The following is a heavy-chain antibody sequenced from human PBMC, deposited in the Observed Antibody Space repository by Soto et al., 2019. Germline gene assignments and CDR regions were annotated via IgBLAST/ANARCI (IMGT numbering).Heavy chain of an antibody. CDR1: GFTFGTYT. CDR3: ARDPEGGVVAGTAGPYGMDV. J-gene: IGHJ6*02. V-gene: IGHV3-48*02. Sequence: GGSLRLSCAASGFTFGTYTMNWVRQAPGKGLEWISYISGSGSTIHYADSVKGRFTISRDNAKNSLFLQMNSLRDDDTAVYYCARDPEGGVVAGTAGPYGMDVWGQGTTVTVSS. CDR2: ISGSGSTI. D-gene: IGHD6-19*01.